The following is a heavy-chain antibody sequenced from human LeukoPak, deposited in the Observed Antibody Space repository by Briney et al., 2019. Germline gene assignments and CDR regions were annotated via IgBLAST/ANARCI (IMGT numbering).Heavy chain of an antibody. Sequence: SETLSLTCTVSGGSISSSNYYWGWIRQPPGKGLEWIGSIYYSGSTYYNPSLKSRVTISVDTSKNQFSLKLYSVTAADTAVYYCARDLPYSSSWYLPWFDPWGQGTLVTVSS. CDR3: ARDLPYSSSWYLPWFDP. V-gene: IGHV4-39*07. CDR2: IYYSGST. D-gene: IGHD6-13*01. CDR1: GGSISSSNYY. J-gene: IGHJ5*02.